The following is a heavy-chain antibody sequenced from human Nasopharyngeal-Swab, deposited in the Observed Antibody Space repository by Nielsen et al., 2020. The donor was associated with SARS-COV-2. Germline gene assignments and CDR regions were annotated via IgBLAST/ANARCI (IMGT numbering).Heavy chain of an antibody. J-gene: IGHJ4*02. D-gene: IGHD1-1*01. V-gene: IGHV1-46*01. CDR1: GYTLTELS. CDR2: INPSGGST. CDR3: ASVYNWNYGGAFDY. Sequence: ASVKVSCKVSGYTLTELSMHWVRQAPGKGLEWMGIINPSGGSTSYAQKFQGRVTMTRDTSTSTVYMELSSLRSEDTAVYYCASVYNWNYGGAFDYWGQGTLVTVSS.